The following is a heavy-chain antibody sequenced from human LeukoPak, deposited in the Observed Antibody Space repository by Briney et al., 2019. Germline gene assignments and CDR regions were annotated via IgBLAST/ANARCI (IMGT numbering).Heavy chain of an antibody. CDR1: GFTFSSYA. Sequence: GGSLRLSCAASGFTFSSYAMSWVRQAPGKGLEWVSAISGSGGSTYYADSVKGRFTISRDNSKNTLYLQMNSLRAEDTAVYYCAKPRRTIFGVVTNYFDYWGQGTLVTVSS. J-gene: IGHJ4*02. V-gene: IGHV3-23*01. CDR3: AKPRRTIFGVVTNYFDY. D-gene: IGHD3-3*01. CDR2: ISGSGGST.